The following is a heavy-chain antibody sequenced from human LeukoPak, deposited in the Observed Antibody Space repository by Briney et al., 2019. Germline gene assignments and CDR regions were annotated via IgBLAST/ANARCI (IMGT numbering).Heavy chain of an antibody. D-gene: IGHD3-16*02. CDR3: AKEIGYTVVYYYYMDV. J-gene: IGHJ6*03. V-gene: IGHV3-23*01. CDR1: GFTFSSYA. Sequence: PGGSLRLSCAASGFTFSSYAMSWVRQAPGKGLEGVSAISGSGGSTYYADSVKGRFTISRDNSKNTLYLQMNSLRAEDTAVYYCAKEIGYTVVYYYYMDVWGKGTTVTVSS. CDR2: ISGSGGST.